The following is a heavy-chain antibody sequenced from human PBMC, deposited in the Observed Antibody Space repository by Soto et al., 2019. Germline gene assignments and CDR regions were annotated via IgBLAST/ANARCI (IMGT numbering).Heavy chain of an antibody. J-gene: IGHJ4*02. V-gene: IGHV3-30-3*01. CDR3: AREIATTGEYYFDY. CDR1: GFTFSSYA. CDR2: ISYDGSNK. Sequence: GGSLRLSCAASGFTFSSYAMHWVRQAPGKGLEWVAVISYDGSNKYYADSARGRVTISRDNAKNTLYLQVNGLRAEDTAVYYCAREIATTGEYYFDYWGQGILVTVSS. D-gene: IGHD6-13*01.